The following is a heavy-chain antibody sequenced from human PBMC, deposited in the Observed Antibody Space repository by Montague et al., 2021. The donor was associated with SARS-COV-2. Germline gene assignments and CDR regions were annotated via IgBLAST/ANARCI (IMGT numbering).Heavy chain of an antibody. CDR2: ISYDGSNK. Sequence: SLRLSCAASGFTFSSYAMHWVRQAPGKGLEWVAVISYDGSNKYYADPVKGRFTISRDNSKNTLYLQMNSLGAEDTAVYYCARDNYDYVWGSYRYIYWGQGTLVTVSS. CDR3: ARDNYDYVWGSYRYIY. V-gene: IGHV3-30*04. D-gene: IGHD3-16*02. CDR1: GFTFSSYA. J-gene: IGHJ4*02.